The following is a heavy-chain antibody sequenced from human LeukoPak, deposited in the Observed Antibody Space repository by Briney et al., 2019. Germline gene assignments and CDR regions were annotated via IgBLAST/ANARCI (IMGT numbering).Heavy chain of an antibody. J-gene: IGHJ5*02. Sequence: GGSLRLSCATSGFTLSSYAMSWVRQARGKGRVWVSSISGSGGNTYYADSVKGRFTISRDYSKNTLYLQMNSLRTEETAVYYCAKGPAMVRGTFDPWGQGTLVTVSS. D-gene: IGHD3-10*01. CDR2: ISGSGGNT. CDR3: AKGPAMVRGTFDP. V-gene: IGHV3-23*01. CDR1: GFTLSSYA.